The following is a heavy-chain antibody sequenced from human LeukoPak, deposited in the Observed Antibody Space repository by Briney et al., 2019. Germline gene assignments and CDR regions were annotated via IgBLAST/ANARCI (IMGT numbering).Heavy chain of an antibody. CDR3: ARSRDSSSFRGAFDY. J-gene: IGHJ4*02. V-gene: IGHV3-20*04. D-gene: IGHD6-6*01. Sequence: GGTLRLSCAASGFTFSSYGMSWVRQAPGKGLEWVSGINWNGGSTGYADSVKGRFTISRDNAKNSLYLQMNSLRAEDTALYYCARSRDSSSFRGAFDYWGQGTLVTVSS. CDR1: GFTFSSYG. CDR2: INWNGGST.